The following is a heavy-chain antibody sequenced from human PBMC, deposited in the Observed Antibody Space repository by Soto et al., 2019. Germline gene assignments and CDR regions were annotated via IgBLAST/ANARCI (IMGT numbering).Heavy chain of an antibody. V-gene: IGHV3-30*18. J-gene: IGHJ4*02. CDR2: ISYDGSNK. Sequence: GESLKISCAASGFTFSSYGMHWVRQAPGKGLEWVAVISYDGSNKYYADSVKGRFTISRDNSKNTLYLQMNSLRAEDTAVYYCAKDPDVEGSGYYLHWGQGTLVTVSS. D-gene: IGHD3-3*01. CDR1: GFTFSSYG. CDR3: AKDPDVEGSGYYLH.